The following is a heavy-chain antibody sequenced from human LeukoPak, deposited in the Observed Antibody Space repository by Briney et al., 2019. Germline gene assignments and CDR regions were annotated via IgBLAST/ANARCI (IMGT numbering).Heavy chain of an antibody. J-gene: IGHJ4*02. Sequence: SEPLSLTCTVSGDSMNNYHWSWIRQPPGKTLEWIGYIYISGSTKYNPSLESRVTISVDTSKNQFSLKLSSVTAADTAVYYCARHGSTYALRNWGQGTLVTVSS. D-gene: IGHD2-2*01. CDR3: ARHGSTYALRN. V-gene: IGHV4-59*08. CDR1: GDSMNNYH. CDR2: IYISGST.